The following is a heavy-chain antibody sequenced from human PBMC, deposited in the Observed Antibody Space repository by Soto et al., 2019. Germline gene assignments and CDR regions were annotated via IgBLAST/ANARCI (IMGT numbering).Heavy chain of an antibody. CDR3: ARQGQYYDILTGYYMNYYYYGMDV. V-gene: IGHV4-61*01. D-gene: IGHD3-9*01. Sequence: SETLSLTCTVSDVSVSSSNYYWSWIRQPPGKGLEWIGYVSYSGFTDYNPSLKSRVTISVDTSKNQFSLKLSSVTAADTAVYYCARQGQYYDILTGYYMNYYYYGMDVWGQGTTVTVSS. CDR1: DVSVSSSNYY. J-gene: IGHJ6*02. CDR2: VSYSGFT.